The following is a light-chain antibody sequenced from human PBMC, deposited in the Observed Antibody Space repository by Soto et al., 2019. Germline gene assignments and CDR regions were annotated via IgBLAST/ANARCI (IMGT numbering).Light chain of an antibody. CDR1: QPIKTW. CDR3: QHADSFPFT. Sequence: DIQLTQSPASVSAAVGDRINISCRASQPIKTWLDWYQQKPGKGPKLLIYTASTLETGVPSRFSGSGSGTDFTLTSSRLPPEDAAIYSCQHADSFPFTFGHGAKVQI. CDR2: TAS. J-gene: IGKJ3*01. V-gene: IGKV1-12*02.